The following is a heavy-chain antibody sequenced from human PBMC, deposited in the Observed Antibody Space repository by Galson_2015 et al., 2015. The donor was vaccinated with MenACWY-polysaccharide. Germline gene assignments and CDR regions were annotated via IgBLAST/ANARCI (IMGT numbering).Heavy chain of an antibody. J-gene: IGHJ6*02. CDR2: IYYSGST. CDR3: ARRPLNGPGGNYYYYGMDV. CDR1: GGSISSSY. Sequence: SETLSLTCTVSGGSISSSYWSWIRQPPGKGLEWIGYIYYSGSTNYNPSLKSRVTISVDTSKNQFSLKLSSVTAADTAVYYCARRPLNGPGGNYYYYGMDVWGQGTTVTVSS. D-gene: IGHD1-1*01. V-gene: IGHV4-59*08.